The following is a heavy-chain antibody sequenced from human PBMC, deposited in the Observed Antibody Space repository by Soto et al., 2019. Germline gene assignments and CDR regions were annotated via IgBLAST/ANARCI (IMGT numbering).Heavy chain of an antibody. D-gene: IGHD3-3*01. Sequence: EVQLLESGGGLVQPGGSLRLSCAASGFTFSSYAMSWVRQAPGKGLEWVSAISGSGGSTYYADSVKGRFTISRDNSKNTLYLQMNSLRAEETAVYYCAKDGATYYDFWSGYRNWFDPWGQGTLVTVSS. V-gene: IGHV3-23*01. CDR3: AKDGATYYDFWSGYRNWFDP. CDR1: GFTFSSYA. CDR2: ISGSGGST. J-gene: IGHJ5*02.